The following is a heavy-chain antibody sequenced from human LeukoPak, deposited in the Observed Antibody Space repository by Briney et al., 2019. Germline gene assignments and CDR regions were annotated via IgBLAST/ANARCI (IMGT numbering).Heavy chain of an antibody. J-gene: IGHJ6*03. CDR1: GGSISSYY. D-gene: IGHD3-10*01. V-gene: IGHV4-59*01. CDR3: AREGAMVRGVIDYYYMDV. CDR2: IYYSGST. Sequence: SETLSLTCTVSGGSISSYYWSWIRQPPGKGLEWIGYIYYSGSTNCNPSLKSRVTISVDTSKNQFSLKLSSVTAADTAVYYCAREGAMVRGVIDYYYMDVWGKGTTVTISS.